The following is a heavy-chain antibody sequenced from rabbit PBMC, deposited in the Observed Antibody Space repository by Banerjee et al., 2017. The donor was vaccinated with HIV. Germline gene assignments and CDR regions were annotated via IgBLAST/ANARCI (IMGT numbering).Heavy chain of an antibody. CDR3: MRYGTGWGDNL. D-gene: IGHD4-1*01. V-gene: IGHV1S45*01. J-gene: IGHJ4*01. Sequence: QEQLVESGGGLVQPEGSLTLTCTASGFSFSNKYVMCWVRQAPGKGLEWIGCIGIGSGTTYYASWAKGRFTITKTSSTTVTLQMTSLTAADTATYFCMRYGTGWGDNLWGPGTLVTVS. CDR1: GFSFSNKYV. CDR2: IGIGSGTT.